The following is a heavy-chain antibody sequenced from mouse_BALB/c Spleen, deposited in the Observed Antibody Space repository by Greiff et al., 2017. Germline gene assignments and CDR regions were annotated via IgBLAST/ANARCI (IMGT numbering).Heavy chain of an antibody. CDR1: GFTFSDFY. Sequence: DVMLVESGGGLVQPGGSLRLSCATSGFTFSDFYMEWVRQPPGKRLEWIAASRNKANDYTTEYSASVKGRFIVSRDTSQSILYLQMNALRAEDTAIYYCARDAYYGYDGAMDYWGQGTSVTVSS. CDR3: ARDAYYGYDGAMDY. V-gene: IGHV7-1*02. J-gene: IGHJ4*01. CDR2: SRNKANDYTT. D-gene: IGHD2-2*01.